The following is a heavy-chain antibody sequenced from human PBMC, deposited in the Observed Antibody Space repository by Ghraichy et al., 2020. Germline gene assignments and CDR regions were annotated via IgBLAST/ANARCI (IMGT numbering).Heavy chain of an antibody. CDR2: MNPNSGNT. D-gene: IGHD3-10*01. J-gene: IGHJ6*02. CDR3: ARGSTMVRGVSPTGYYGMDV. CDR1: GYTFTSYD. Sequence: ASVKVSCKASGYTFTSYDINWVRQATGQGLEWMGWMNPNSGNTVYAQNFQGSVTMTRNTSISTAYMELSSLRSDDTAVYYCARGSTMVRGVSPTGYYGMDVWGQGTTVTVSS. V-gene: IGHV1-8*01.